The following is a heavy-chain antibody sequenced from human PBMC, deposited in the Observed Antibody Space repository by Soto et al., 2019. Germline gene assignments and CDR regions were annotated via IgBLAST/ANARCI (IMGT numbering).Heavy chain of an antibody. J-gene: IGHJ5*02. D-gene: IGHD3-22*01. CDR2: INSDGSST. Sequence: EVQLVESGGGLVQPGGSLRLSCAASGFTFSSYWMHWVRQAPGKGLVWVSRINSDGSSTSYADSVKGRFTISRDNAKNTLYLQMNSLRAEDTAVYYCKGPIHDSSGYYSFDPWGQGTLVTVSS. CDR1: GFTFSSYW. V-gene: IGHV3-74*01. CDR3: KGPIHDSSGYYSFDP.